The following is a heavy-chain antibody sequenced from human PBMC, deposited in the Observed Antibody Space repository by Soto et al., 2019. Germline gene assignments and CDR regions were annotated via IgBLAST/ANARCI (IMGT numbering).Heavy chain of an antibody. V-gene: IGHV2-26*01. J-gene: IGHJ4*02. CDR1: GFSLSNDRMG. CDR2: IFSNDEK. Sequence: QVTLKESGPVLVKPTETLTLTCTVSGFSLSNDRMGVSWIRQPPGKALGWLAHIFSNDEKAYTPSLKSSLTTSKHTSKSQVVLTMTNIDPVDTATYYCARFQGVSGTIDYWGQGTLVAVSS. CDR3: ARFQGVSGTIDY. D-gene: IGHD6-19*01.